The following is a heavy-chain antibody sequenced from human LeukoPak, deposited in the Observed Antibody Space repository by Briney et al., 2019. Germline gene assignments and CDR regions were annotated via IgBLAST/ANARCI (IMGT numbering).Heavy chain of an antibody. CDR1: GASISNYY. CDR3: TRDRRDGYNYVDY. J-gene: IGHJ4*02. V-gene: IGHV4-59*01. Sequence: SESLSLTWPVSGASISNYYWSWVRQPPGKGLEWIEYISDSGSTDYNPSLKSRVTMSVDTSKNQFSLKMNSVTPADTAIYYCTRDRRDGYNYVDYWGQGTLVTVSS. D-gene: IGHD5-24*01. CDR2: ISDSGST.